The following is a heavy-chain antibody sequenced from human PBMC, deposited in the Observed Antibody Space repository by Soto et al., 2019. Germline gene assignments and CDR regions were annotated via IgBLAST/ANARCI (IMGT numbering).Heavy chain of an antibody. D-gene: IGHD2-15*01. V-gene: IGHV3-48*01. CDR1: GSTFSTYS. CDR2: ISSISNTI. CDR3: ARDRGCSGGICYRDLGY. J-gene: IGHJ4*02. Sequence: EVQLVESGGGLVQPGGSLRLSCAASGSTFSTYSMSWVRQAPGKRLEWVSYISSISNTIYYADSVKGRFTISRDNAKNSLYLHMNSLSAEDTAVYYCARDRGCSGGICYRDLGYWGQGTLVTVSS.